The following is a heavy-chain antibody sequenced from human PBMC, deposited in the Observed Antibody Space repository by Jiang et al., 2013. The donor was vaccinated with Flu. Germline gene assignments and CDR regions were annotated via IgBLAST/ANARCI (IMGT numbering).Heavy chain of an antibody. CDR3: ARPFYYDSSGYYDY. CDR1: GFTFSNYG. J-gene: IGHJ4*02. Sequence: VVQPGRPLRLSCVASGFTFSNYGMHWVRQAPGKGLEWVAVIWYDGSDHYYADSVKGRFTISRDNSKNTLYLQMNSLRAEDTALYYCARPFYYDSSGYYDYWGQGTLVTVSS. CDR2: IWYDGSDH. D-gene: IGHD3-22*01. V-gene: IGHV3-33*01.